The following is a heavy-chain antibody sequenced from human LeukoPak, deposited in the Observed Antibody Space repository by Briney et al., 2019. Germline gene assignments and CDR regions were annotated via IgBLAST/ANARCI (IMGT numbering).Heavy chain of an antibody. CDR3: ARTTYYYDSSGYDYYFDY. CDR2: INPSGGST. D-gene: IGHD3-22*01. J-gene: IGHJ4*02. V-gene: IGHV1-46*01. CDR1: GCTFTSYY. Sequence: GASVKVSCKASGCTFTSYYMHWVRRAPGQGLEWMAIINPSGGSTSYAQKFQGRVTMTRDTSTSTVYMELSSLRSEDTAVYYCARTTYYYDSSGYDYYFDYWGQGTLVTVSS.